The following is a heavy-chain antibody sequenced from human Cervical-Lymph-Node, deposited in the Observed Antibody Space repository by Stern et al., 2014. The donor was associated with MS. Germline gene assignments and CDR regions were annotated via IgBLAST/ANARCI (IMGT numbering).Heavy chain of an antibody. J-gene: IGHJ6*02. Sequence: QVQLVQSGAEVKKPGASVKVSCKASGYIFTSYYVHWVRQVPGQGLEWMGMINPSGGSTNYAQKFQGRVTMTRDRSTSTVNMELSSLRSEDTAMYYCARDLGTPHGLDVWGQGTTVTVSS. CDR3: ARDLGTPHGLDV. D-gene: IGHD1-7*01. CDR2: INPSGGST. CDR1: GYIFTSYY. V-gene: IGHV1-46*01.